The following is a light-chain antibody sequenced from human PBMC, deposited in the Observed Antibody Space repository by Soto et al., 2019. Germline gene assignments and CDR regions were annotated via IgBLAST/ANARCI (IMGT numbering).Light chain of an antibody. V-gene: IGKV1-33*01. CDR2: DAS. CDR1: QDISNY. CDR3: QHYDNLLLT. Sequence: DIQMTQSPSSLSASVGDRVTITCQASQDISNYLNWYQQKPGKAPKLLIYDASNLETGVPSRFSGSGSGKYFTCTISSLQPEDIETYYCQHYDNLLLTFGGGTKVEIK. J-gene: IGKJ4*01.